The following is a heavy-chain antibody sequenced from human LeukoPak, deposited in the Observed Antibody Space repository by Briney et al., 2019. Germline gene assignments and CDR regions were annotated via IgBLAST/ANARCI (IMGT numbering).Heavy chain of an antibody. Sequence: SVKVSCKASGGTSINYAINWVRQAPGQGLQWMGGIIPMFRKAHFAQRFQGRVTITTDEFTNTTYMELSSLRSEDTAVYYCTRDLDDPRGYNVFAYWGQGSLVTVS. CDR2: IIPMFRKA. V-gene: IGHV1-69*05. CDR3: TRDLDDPRGYNVFAY. J-gene: IGHJ4*02. D-gene: IGHD6-25*01. CDR1: GGTSINYA.